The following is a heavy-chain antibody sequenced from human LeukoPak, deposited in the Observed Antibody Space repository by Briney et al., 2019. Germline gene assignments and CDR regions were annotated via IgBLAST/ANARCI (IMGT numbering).Heavy chain of an antibody. CDR2: ISAYNGNT. J-gene: IGHJ5*02. Sequence: ASVKVSCKASGYTFTSYGISWVRQAPGQGLEWMGWISAYNGNTNYAQKLQGRVTMTTDTSTSTAYMELRSLRSDDTAVYYCARGVPRPGYNWFDPXXXGTLVTVSS. CDR1: GYTFTSYG. CDR3: ARGVPRPGYNWFDP. V-gene: IGHV1-18*01. D-gene: IGHD6-6*01.